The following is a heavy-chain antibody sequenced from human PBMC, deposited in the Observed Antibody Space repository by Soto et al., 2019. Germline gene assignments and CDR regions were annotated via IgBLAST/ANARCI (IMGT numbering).Heavy chain of an antibody. CDR2: INHSGST. V-gene: IGHV4-34*01. Sequence: QVQLQQWGAGLLKPSETLSLTCAVYGGSFSGYYWSWIRQPPGKGLEWIGEINHSGSTNYNPSLKSRVTISVDTSKNQFSLKLSSVTAADTAVYYCASVDSGYDPFDYWGQGTLVTVSS. CDR1: GGSFSGYY. CDR3: ASVDSGYDPFDY. D-gene: IGHD5-12*01. J-gene: IGHJ4*01.